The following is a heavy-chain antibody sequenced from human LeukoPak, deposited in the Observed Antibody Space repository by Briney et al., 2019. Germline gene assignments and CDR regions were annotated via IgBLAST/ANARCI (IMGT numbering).Heavy chain of an antibody. CDR3: ARGRQQLVFFQH. J-gene: IGHJ1*01. CDR1: GGTFSSYA. Sequence: SVKVPCKASGGTFSSYAISWVRQAPGQGLEWMGGIIPIFGTANYAQKFQGRVTITTDESTSTAYMELSSLRSEDTAVYYCARGRQQLVFFQHWGQGTLVTVSS. V-gene: IGHV1-69*05. D-gene: IGHD6-13*01. CDR2: IIPIFGTA.